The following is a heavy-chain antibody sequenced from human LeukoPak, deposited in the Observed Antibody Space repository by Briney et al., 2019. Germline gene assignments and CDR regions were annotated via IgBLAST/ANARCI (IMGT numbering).Heavy chain of an antibody. CDR3: ARGHYSSSWYYY. D-gene: IGHD6-13*01. CDR2: INHSGST. Sequence: GSLRLSCEASGFTFSNYAMSWVRQAPGKGLEWIGEINHSGSTNYNPSLKSRVTISVDTSKNQFSLKLSSVTAADTAVYYCARGHYSSSWYYYWGQGTLVTVSS. CDR1: GFTFSNYA. J-gene: IGHJ4*02. V-gene: IGHV4-34*01.